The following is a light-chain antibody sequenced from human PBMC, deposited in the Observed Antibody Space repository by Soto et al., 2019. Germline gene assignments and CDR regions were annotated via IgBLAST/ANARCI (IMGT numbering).Light chain of an antibody. CDR1: QSVSSNY. Sequence: EIVLTQSPGTLSLSPGERATLSCRASQSVSSNYVAWYRQRPGQAPRLLIYGASNRATGISDRFSGSGSGTDFTLTISRPEPEDFAVYYCQDYGSSRTFGQGTKVDXK. CDR2: GAS. V-gene: IGKV3-20*01. CDR3: QDYGSSRT. J-gene: IGKJ1*01.